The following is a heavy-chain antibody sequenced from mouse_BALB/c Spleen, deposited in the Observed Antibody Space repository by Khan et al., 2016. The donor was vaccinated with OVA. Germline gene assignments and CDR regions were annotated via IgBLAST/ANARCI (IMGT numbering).Heavy chain of an antibody. D-gene: IGHD1-1*01. Sequence: EVQLQESGPGLVKPSQSLSLTCTVTGYSITSGYAWNWIRQFPGNKLEWMGYISYSGSTSYNPSLRSRISITRDTSKNQFFLQLNSVTTEDTATYYCARKNYYGYAMDYWGQGTSGTVSS. J-gene: IGHJ4*01. V-gene: IGHV3-2*02. CDR2: ISYSGST. CDR3: ARKNYYGYAMDY. CDR1: GYSITSGYA.